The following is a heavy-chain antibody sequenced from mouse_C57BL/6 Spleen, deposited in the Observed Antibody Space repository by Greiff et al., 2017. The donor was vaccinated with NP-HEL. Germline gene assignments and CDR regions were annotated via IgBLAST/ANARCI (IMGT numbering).Heavy chain of an antibody. Sequence: VQLQQSGAELVRPGASVKLSCTASGFNIKDDYMHWVKQRPEQGLEWIGWIDPENGDTEYASKFQGKATITADTSSNTAYLQLSSLTSEDTAVYYCTTSTTVAYYFDYWGQGTTLTVSS. J-gene: IGHJ2*01. D-gene: IGHD1-1*01. CDR1: GFNIKDDY. CDR2: IDPENGDT. V-gene: IGHV14-4*01. CDR3: TTSTTVAYYFDY.